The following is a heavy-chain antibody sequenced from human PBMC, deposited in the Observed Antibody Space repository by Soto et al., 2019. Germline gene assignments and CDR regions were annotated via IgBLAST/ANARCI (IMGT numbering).Heavy chain of an antibody. Sequence: SGPTLVNPTQTLTLTCTFSGFSLSTSGMCVSWIRQPPGKALEWLALIDWDDDKYYSTSLKTRLTISKDTSKNQVVLTMTKMDPVDTATYYCARISSGGSYLTAFDIWGQGTMVTV. CDR1: GFSLSTSGMC. J-gene: IGHJ3*02. D-gene: IGHD1-26*01. V-gene: IGHV2-70*01. CDR2: IDWDDDK. CDR3: ARISSGGSYLTAFDI.